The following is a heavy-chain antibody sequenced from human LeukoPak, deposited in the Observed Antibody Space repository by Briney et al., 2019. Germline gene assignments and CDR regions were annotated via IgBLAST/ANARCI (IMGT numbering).Heavy chain of an antibody. V-gene: IGHV3-30*18. Sequence: GGSLRLSCAASGFTFSNYSMHWVRQAPGKGLEWVALISYDGSNKYYADSVKGRFTISRDNSKNTLYLQMISLRAEDTAVYYCANYGSVSYFAYWGQGTLVTVSS. CDR1: GFTFSNYS. CDR2: ISYDGSNK. CDR3: ANYGSVSYFAY. D-gene: IGHD3-10*01. J-gene: IGHJ4*02.